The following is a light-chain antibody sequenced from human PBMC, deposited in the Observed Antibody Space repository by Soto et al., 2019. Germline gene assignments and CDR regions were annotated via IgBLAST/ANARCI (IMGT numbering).Light chain of an antibody. CDR2: GAS. CDR1: QSVSNND. CDR3: QQYGSSGT. Sequence: EIVLTQSPGTLSLSPGERSTLCCRASQSVSNNDLAWYQQKPGQAPRRRIYGASNRATGIQDRLSGSWSGTDFTLTISRLEPEDFAVYDCQQYGSSGTFGQGTKVDIK. J-gene: IGKJ1*01. V-gene: IGKV3-20*01.